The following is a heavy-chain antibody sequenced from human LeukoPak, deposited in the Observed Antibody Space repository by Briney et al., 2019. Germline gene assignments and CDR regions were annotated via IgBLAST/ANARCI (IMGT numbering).Heavy chain of an antibody. J-gene: IGHJ3*02. Sequence: GGSLRLSCAASGFTFSSYWMHWVRQAPGKGLVWVSRINSDGSSTSYADPVKGRFTISRDNAKNTLYLQMNSLRAEDTAVYYCARDSVVVIKGGFDAFDIWGQGTMVTVSS. CDR1: GFTFSSYW. V-gene: IGHV3-74*01. D-gene: IGHD3-22*01. CDR2: INSDGSST. CDR3: ARDSVVVIKGGFDAFDI.